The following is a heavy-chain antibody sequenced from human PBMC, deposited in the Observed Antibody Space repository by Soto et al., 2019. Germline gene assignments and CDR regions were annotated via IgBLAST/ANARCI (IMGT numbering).Heavy chain of an antibody. J-gene: IGHJ4*02. V-gene: IGHV3-15*01. Sequence: EVQLVESGGGLVKPGGSLRLSCAASGFTFSNAWMSWVRQAPGKGLEWVGRIKSKTDGGTTDYAAPVKGRFTISRDDSKCTLYLTMNSLKPEDTAVYYCTPDASVGVRLDYWGQGTLVTVSS. CDR2: IKSKTDGGTT. CDR3: TPDASVGVRLDY. CDR1: GFTFSNAW. D-gene: IGHD2-8*01.